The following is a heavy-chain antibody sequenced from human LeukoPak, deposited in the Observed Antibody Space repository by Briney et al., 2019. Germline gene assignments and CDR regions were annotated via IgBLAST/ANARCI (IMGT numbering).Heavy chain of an antibody. J-gene: IGHJ4*02. Sequence: ASVKVSCKASGYTFTDYPMNWVRQAPGQGLEWMGWINTNTGNPTYAQGFTGRFVFSLDTSVSTTYLQISSLKAEDTAVYYCARENYDSSGYHYYFDSWGQGTLVTVSS. CDR2: INTNTGNP. CDR3: ARENYDSSGYHYYFDS. D-gene: IGHD3-22*01. V-gene: IGHV7-4-1*02. CDR1: GYTFTDYP.